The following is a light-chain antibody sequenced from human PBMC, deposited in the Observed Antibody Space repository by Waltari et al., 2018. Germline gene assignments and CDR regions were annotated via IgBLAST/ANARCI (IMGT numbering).Light chain of an antibody. CDR1: QGISGA. V-gene: IGKV1-12*01. Sequence: DIQMTQSPSFVSASVGDRVTISCRASQGISGALAWYQQKPGKAPNLLIYVASSLQSAVSSRFSASWSATDFTLTISSLLPEDFATYYCQQVHSFPLTFGGGTKVEIK. J-gene: IGKJ4*01. CDR2: VAS. CDR3: QQVHSFPLT.